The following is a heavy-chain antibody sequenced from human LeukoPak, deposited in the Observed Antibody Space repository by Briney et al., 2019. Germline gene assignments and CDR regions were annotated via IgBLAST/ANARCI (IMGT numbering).Heavy chain of an antibody. J-gene: IGHJ5*02. Sequence: GGSLRLSCAASGFTFSSYIMNWVRQAPGKGLEWVSYISSSSSTIYYADSVKGRFTISRDNAKNSLYLQMNSLRAEDTAVYYCARDLRDIVATKAGNWFDPWGQGTLVTVSS. V-gene: IGHV3-48*01. CDR2: ISSSSSTI. CDR1: GFTFSSYI. D-gene: IGHD5-12*01. CDR3: ARDLRDIVATKAGNWFDP.